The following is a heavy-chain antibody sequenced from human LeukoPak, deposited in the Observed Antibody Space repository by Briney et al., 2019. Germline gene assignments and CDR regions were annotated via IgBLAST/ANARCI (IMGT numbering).Heavy chain of an antibody. V-gene: IGHV3-23*01. J-gene: IGHJ4*02. CDR2: IGASGTAT. Sequence: PGGSLRLSCAASGFTFISYAMSWVRQAPGKGLQWVSVIGASGTATCYADSVKGRFTISRDNSKNTLYLQMNSLRAEDTAVYYCAKLAVVNGYWGQGTLVTVSS. D-gene: IGHD3-22*01. CDR3: AKLAVVNGY. CDR1: GFTFISYA.